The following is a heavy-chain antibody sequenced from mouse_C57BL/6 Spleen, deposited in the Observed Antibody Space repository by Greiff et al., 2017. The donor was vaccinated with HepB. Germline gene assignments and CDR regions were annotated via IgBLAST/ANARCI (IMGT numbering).Heavy chain of an antibody. CDR1: GFNIKDYY. CDR3: TTSGYDGSSDEGLAY. J-gene: IGHJ3*01. Sequence: EVQLQQSGAELVRPGASVKLSCTASGFNIKDYYMHWVKQRPEQGLEWIGRIDPEDGDTEYAPKFQGKATMTADTSSNTAYLQRSSLTSEDTAVYYCTTSGYDGSSDEGLAYWGQGTLVSVSA. V-gene: IGHV14-1*01. CDR2: IDPEDGDT. D-gene: IGHD1-1*01.